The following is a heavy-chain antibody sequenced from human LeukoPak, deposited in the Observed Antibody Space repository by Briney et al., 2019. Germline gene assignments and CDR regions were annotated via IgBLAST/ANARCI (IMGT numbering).Heavy chain of an antibody. V-gene: IGHV3-7*01. CDR2: VKPDGSDK. CDR3: ATISAQTFDI. CDR1: GFSFRSHW. J-gene: IGHJ3*02. D-gene: IGHD5-24*01. Sequence: GGSLRLSCVGSGFSFRSHWVNWVRQSPGKGLEWVANVKPDGSDKYYVDSARGRFTVSRDNAKNSAFLQMNSLRAEDTAIYYCATISAQTFDIWGQGTLVSVSS.